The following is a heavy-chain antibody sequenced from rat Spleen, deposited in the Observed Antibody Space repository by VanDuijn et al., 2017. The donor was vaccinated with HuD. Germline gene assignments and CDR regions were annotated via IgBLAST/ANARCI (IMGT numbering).Heavy chain of an antibody. D-gene: IGHD5-1*01. CDR3: VRDGGELGY. CDR1: GFSLTSYG. CDR2: IWSGGST. J-gene: IGHJ2*01. V-gene: IGHV2-4*01. Sequence: QVQLKESGPGLVQPSQTLSLTCTVSGFSLTSYGVSWVRQPPGKGLEWIGAIWSGGSTDYNSPLKSRLRITRDTSKSQVFLKMNSLQTEDTATYYCVRDGGELGYWGQGLMVTVSS.